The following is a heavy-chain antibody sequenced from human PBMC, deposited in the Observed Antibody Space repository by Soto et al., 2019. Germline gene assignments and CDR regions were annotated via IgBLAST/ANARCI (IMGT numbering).Heavy chain of an antibody. Sequence: QVQLVQSGDEVKKPGASVKISCKASGYTFTNYYIHWVRQAPGQGLEWMGIINPSGGSTSYAQKFQGRVTMTRDTSTNTVYMDLSSLRSEDTAVYYCARGGDSGTYTFDYWGQGTLVTVSS. CDR1: GYTFTNYY. J-gene: IGHJ4*02. CDR2: INPSGGST. V-gene: IGHV1-46*03. CDR3: ARGGDSGTYTFDY. D-gene: IGHD3-10*01.